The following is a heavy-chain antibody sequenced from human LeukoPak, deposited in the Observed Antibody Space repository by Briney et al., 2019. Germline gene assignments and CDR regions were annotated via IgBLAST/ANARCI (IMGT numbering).Heavy chain of an antibody. D-gene: IGHD3-22*01. CDR2: IYTSGST. V-gene: IGHV4-4*07. CDR3: ARGRNYYDSSGYYESHFDY. J-gene: IGHJ4*02. CDR1: GGSISSYY. Sequence: SETLSLTCTVSGGSISSYYWSWIRQPAGKGLEWIGRIYTSGSTNYNPSLKSRVTMSVDTSKNQFSLKLSSVTAADTAVYYCARGRNYYDSSGYYESHFDYWGQGTLVTVSS.